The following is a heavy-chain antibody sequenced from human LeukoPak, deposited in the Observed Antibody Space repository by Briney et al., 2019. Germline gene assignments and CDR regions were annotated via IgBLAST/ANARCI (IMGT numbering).Heavy chain of an antibody. CDR3: APGGGAF. Sequence: PGGSLRLSCAASGFTLSAYWMSWIRQPPGKGLEWVANIKPDGSGIYYVDSVKGRFTISRDNAKNSLYLQMNSLRAEDTAVYYCAPGGGAFWGQGTLVTVSS. CDR1: GFTLSAYW. D-gene: IGHD2-15*01. CDR2: IKPDGSGI. V-gene: IGHV3-7*05. J-gene: IGHJ4*02.